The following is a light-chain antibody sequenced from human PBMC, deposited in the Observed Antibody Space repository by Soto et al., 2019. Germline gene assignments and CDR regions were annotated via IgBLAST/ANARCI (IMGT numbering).Light chain of an antibody. CDR3: QQYDEWLSSYT. CDR1: QSVSSN. J-gene: IGKJ2*01. V-gene: IGKV3-15*01. CDR2: GAS. Sequence: EIVMTQSPATLSVSPGVRATLSCRASQSVSSNLAWYQQKSGQAPRLLIYGASTRATVIPARISGSGSGTEFTLTISCLQSEDFAIFYRQQYDEWLSSYTFGQGKKLEI.